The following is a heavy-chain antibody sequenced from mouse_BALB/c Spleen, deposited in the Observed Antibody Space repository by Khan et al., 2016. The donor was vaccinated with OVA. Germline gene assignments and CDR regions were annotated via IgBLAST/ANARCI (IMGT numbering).Heavy chain of an antibody. CDR3: ARNGDYVHWYFDV. D-gene: IGHD2-13*01. CDR1: GFSLTSYG. V-gene: IGHV2-2*02. CDR2: IRSGGTT. J-gene: IGHJ1*01. Sequence: VELVELGPGLVQPSQSLSITCTVSGFSLTSYGVHWVRQSPGKGLEWLGVIRSGGTTDYNAAFISRLSISKDNSKSQVFFKMNSLQANDTAISYSARNGDYVHWYFDVWGAGTTVTVSS.